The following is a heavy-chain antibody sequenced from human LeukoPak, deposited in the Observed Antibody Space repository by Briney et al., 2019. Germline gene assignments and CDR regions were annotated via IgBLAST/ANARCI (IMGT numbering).Heavy chain of an antibody. V-gene: IGHV3-30*03. J-gene: IGHJ4*02. D-gene: IGHD6-13*01. CDR2: ISYDGSNE. CDR3: ARDDVYSIDY. Sequence: PGGSLRLSCVASGFTFSSYGMHWVRQAPGKGLEWVAFISYDGSNENIADSVKGRFIISRDNSKNSLYLQMNSLRAEDTAVYYCARDDVYSIDYWGQGTLVTVSS. CDR1: GFTFSSYG.